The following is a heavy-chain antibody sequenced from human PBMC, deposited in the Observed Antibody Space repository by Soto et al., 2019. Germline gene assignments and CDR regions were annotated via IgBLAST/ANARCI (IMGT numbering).Heavy chain of an antibody. V-gene: IGHV4-34*01. D-gene: IGHD3-22*01. CDR2: INHSGST. CDR1: GGSFSGYY. Sequence: SETLSLTCAVYGGSFSGYYWSWIRQPPGKGLEWIGEINHSGSTNYNPSLKSRVTISVDTSKNQFSLKLSSVTAADTAVYYCARGRHAHDSSGYSPDYYFDYWGQGTLVTVSS. CDR3: ARGRHAHDSSGYSPDYYFDY. J-gene: IGHJ4*02.